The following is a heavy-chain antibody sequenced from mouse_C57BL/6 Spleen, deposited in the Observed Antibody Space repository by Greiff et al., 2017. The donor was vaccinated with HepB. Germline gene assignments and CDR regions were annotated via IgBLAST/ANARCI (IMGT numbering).Heavy chain of an antibody. D-gene: IGHD1-1*02. V-gene: IGHV1-52*01. Sequence: QVQLQQPGAELVRPGSSVKLSCKASGYTFTSYWMHWVKQRPIQGLEWIGNIDPSDSETHYNQKFKDKATLTVDKSSSTAYMQLSSLTSEDSAVYYCAREVAGMLRYFDVWGTGTTVTVSS. CDR3: AREVAGMLRYFDV. CDR2: IDPSDSET. J-gene: IGHJ1*03. CDR1: GYTFTSYW.